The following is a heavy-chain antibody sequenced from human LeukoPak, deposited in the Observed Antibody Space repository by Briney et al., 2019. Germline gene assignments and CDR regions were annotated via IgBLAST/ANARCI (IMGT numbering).Heavy chain of an antibody. CDR2: ISYDGSNK. V-gene: IGHV3-30*01. CDR3: ARAGYCSSTSCPEGGFDY. D-gene: IGHD2-2*03. CDR1: GFTFSSYA. Sequence: TGGSLRLSCAASGFTFSSYAMHWVRQAPGKGLEWVAVISYDGSNKYYADSVKGRFTISRGNSKNTLYLQMNSLRAEDTAVYYCARAGYCSSTSCPEGGFDYWGQGTLVTVSS. J-gene: IGHJ4*02.